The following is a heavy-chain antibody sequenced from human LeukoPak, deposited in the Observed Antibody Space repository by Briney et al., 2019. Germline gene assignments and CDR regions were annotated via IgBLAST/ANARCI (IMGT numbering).Heavy chain of an antibody. CDR3: AEDGNRDRYDYVWGSYPY. V-gene: IGHV3-23*01. J-gene: IGHJ4*02. CDR2: ISGSGGST. D-gene: IGHD3-16*02. CDR1: GFTFSSYA. Sequence: GGSLRLSCAASGFTFSSYAMSWVRQAPGKGLEWVSAISGSGGSTYYADSVKGRFTISRDNSKNTLYLQMNSLRAEDTAVYYCAEDGNRDRYDYVWGSYPYWGQGTLVTVSS.